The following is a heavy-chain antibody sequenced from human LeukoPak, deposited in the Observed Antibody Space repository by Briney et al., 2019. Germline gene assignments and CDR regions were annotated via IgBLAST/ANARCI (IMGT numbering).Heavy chain of an antibody. CDR1: GGSISNGSYY. D-gene: IGHD3-16*02. CDR2: IYTSGST. J-gene: IGHJ5*01. CDR3: ARDRAYDYVWGSYRYIWFDS. Sequence: SETLSLTCTVSGGSISNGSYYWSWIRQPAGKGLEWIGRIYTSGSTNYNPSLKSRVTISVDTSKNQFSLKLSSVTAADTAVYYCARDRAYDYVWGSYRYIWFDSWGQGTLVTVSS. V-gene: IGHV4-61*02.